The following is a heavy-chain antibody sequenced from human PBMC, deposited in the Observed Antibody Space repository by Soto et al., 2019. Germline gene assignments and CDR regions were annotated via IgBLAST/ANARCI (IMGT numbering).Heavy chain of an antibody. CDR2: IIPIFGTA. J-gene: IGHJ4*02. CDR3: AIAPQEERGLRNPGLYYFDY. Sequence: QVQLVQSGAEVKKPGSSVKLSCKASGGTFSSYAISWVRQAPGHGLEWMGGIIPIFGTANYAQKFQGRVTITADESTSTAYMELSSLRSEDTAVYYCAIAPQEERGLRNPGLYYFDYWGQGTLVTVSS. D-gene: IGHD5-12*01. V-gene: IGHV1-69*12. CDR1: GGTFSSYA.